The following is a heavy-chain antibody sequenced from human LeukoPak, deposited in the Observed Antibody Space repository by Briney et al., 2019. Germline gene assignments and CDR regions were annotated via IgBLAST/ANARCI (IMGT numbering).Heavy chain of an antibody. CDR1: GYTFTSYD. CDR3: ARGRDIVVVPAARFDP. Sequence: ASVKVSCKASGYTFTSYDINWVRQAPGQGLEWMGWINPNSGGTNYAQKFQGRVTMTRDTSISTAYMELSRLRSDDTAVYYCARGRDIVVVPAARFDPWGQGTLVTVSS. CDR2: INPNSGGT. J-gene: IGHJ5*02. V-gene: IGHV1-2*02. D-gene: IGHD2-2*01.